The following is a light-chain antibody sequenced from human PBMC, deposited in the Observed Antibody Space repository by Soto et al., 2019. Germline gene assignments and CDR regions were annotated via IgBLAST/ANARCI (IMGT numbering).Light chain of an antibody. CDR1: SGDVGGYNY. J-gene: IGLJ3*02. V-gene: IGLV2-8*01. Sequence: QSALTQPPSASGSPGQSVTISGTGTSGDVGGYNYVSWYQQHPGKAPKLMIYEVTQRPSGVPDRFSGSKSGNTASLTVSGLQAEDEADYYCSSYAGSNNLLFGGGTKVTVL. CDR2: EVT. CDR3: SSYAGSNNLL.